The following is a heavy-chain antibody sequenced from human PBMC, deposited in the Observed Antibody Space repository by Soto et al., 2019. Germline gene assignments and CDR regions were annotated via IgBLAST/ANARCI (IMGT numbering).Heavy chain of an antibody. Sequence: SLRLSCAASGFSFVNYAMNWVRQAPGKGLEWVSGLSGSGTSTYYADSVKGRFTISRDNSRDTLFLQMNSLTADDTAVYYCAKATTNGGWFNPFDSWGQGTLVTVSS. D-gene: IGHD6-19*01. CDR3: AKATTNGGWFNPFDS. CDR1: GFSFVNYA. CDR2: LSGSGTST. V-gene: IGHV3-23*01. J-gene: IGHJ4*02.